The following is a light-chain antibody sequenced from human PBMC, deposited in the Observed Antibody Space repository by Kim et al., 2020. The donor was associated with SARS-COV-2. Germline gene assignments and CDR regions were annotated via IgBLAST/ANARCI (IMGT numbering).Light chain of an antibody. V-gene: IGLV1-47*01. J-gene: IGLJ1*01. CDR2: RNN. CDR3: AAWDDSLSGFYV. Sequence: RVTISCSASSSNIGSNDVSWYQQFPGTAPRLLIYRNNQRPSGVPDRFSGSKSVTSASLAISGLRSEDEADYYCAAWDDSLSGFYVFGTGTKVTVL. CDR1: SSNIGSND.